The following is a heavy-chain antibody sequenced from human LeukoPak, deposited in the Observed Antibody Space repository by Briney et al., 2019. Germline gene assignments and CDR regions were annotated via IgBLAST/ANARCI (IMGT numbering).Heavy chain of an antibody. J-gene: IGHJ4*02. CDR3: ARDGGSADY. CDR2: INRDGSVE. CDR1: GFTFSNAW. D-gene: IGHD3-16*01. V-gene: IGHV3-7*03. Sequence: AGGSLRLSCAASGFTFSNAWMSWVRQAPGKGLEWVANINRDGSVEYYVDSVKGRFTISRDNAKNSLYLQMNSLRAEDTAVYYCARDGGSADYWGQGTLVTVSS.